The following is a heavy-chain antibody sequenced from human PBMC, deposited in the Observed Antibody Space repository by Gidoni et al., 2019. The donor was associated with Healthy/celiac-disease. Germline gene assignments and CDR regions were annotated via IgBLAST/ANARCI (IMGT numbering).Heavy chain of an antibody. CDR3: ARGGGSYLYYYYYYYMDV. CDR1: GGSFRGYY. Sequence: QVQLQQWGAGLLKPSETQSLTCAVYGGSFRGYYGSWIRHPPGKGMEWIGKIKHSGSTNYNPSLKSRVTISVDTSKNQFSLKLSSVTAADTAVYYCARGGGSYLYYYYYYYMDVWGKGTTVTVSS. D-gene: IGHD1-26*01. V-gene: IGHV4-34*01. J-gene: IGHJ6*03. CDR2: IKHSGST.